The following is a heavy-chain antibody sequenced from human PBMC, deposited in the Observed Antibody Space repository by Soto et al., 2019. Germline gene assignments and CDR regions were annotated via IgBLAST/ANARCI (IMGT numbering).Heavy chain of an antibody. CDR3: ASYFRDAYCALAF. CDR1: CCPFTLNY. V-gene: IGHV4-59*08. D-gene: IGHD3-9*01. J-gene: IGHJ4*02. Sequence: SATLSPICPFYCCPFTLNYWSWFLQPPGKGLEWVGYIYYGGTTSYNPSLKSRVTISLETSKSQVSLRLASVTAADTAVYYCASYFRDAYCALAFCGEGTLVTVS. CDR2: IYYGGTT.